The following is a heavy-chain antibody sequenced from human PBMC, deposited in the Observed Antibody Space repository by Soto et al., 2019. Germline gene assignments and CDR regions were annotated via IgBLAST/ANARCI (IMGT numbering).Heavy chain of an antibody. CDR2: ISSSGSTI. V-gene: IGHV3-48*03. Sequence: GSLRLSCAASGFTFSSYEMNWVRQAPGKGLEWVSYISSSGSTIYYADSVKGRFTISRDNAKNSLYLQMNSLRAEDTAVYYCASLRADTWYYYYYGMDVWGQGTTVTVSS. J-gene: IGHJ6*02. CDR1: GFTFSSYE. D-gene: IGHD2-15*01. CDR3: ASLRADTWYYYYYGMDV.